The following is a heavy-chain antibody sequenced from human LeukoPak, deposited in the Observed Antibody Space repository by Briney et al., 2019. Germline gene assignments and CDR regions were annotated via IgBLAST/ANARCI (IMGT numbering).Heavy chain of an antibody. J-gene: IGHJ3*02. CDR3: AKAAYGDYVGALDI. D-gene: IGHD4-17*01. CDR1: GFTFSTYA. V-gene: IGHV3-23*01. Sequence: GGSLTLSCAASGFTFSTYAMSWVRQAPGKGLEWVSSISDSGAGKIYAAPVKGRFTTSRDNSKNTLYVQMNSLRAEDTVVYYCAKAAYGDYVGALDIWGQGTMVIVSS. CDR2: ISDSGAGK.